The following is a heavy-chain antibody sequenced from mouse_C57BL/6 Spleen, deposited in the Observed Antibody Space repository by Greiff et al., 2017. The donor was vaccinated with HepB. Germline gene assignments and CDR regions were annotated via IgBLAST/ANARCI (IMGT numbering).Heavy chain of an antibody. CDR3: TRGENYGSSYDAMDY. J-gene: IGHJ4*01. D-gene: IGHD1-1*01. V-gene: IGHV1-15*01. Sequence: VQLQQSGAELVRPGASVTLSCKASGYTFTDYEMHWVKQTPVHGLEWIGAIDPETGGTAYNQKFKGKAILTADKSSSTAYMELRSLTSADSAVYYCTRGENYGSSYDAMDYWGQGTSVTVSS. CDR1: GYTFTDYE. CDR2: IDPETGGT.